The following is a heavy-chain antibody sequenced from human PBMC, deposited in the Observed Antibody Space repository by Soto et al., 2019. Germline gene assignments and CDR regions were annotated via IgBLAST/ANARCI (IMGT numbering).Heavy chain of an antibody. V-gene: IGHV3-33*01. CDR3: ARPIGYCISSTCYDYYYGMDV. Sequence: QVQLVESGGGVVQPGRSLRLSCAASGFTFRNYGMHWVRQAPGKGLEWVAVIWYDGSSKYHPDSVKGRFTISRDNSKSTLYLQMNSLRAEDSAVYYCARPIGYCISSTCYDYYYGMDVWGQGTTVTVSS. CDR1: GFTFRNYG. J-gene: IGHJ6*02. D-gene: IGHD2-2*01. CDR2: IWYDGSSK.